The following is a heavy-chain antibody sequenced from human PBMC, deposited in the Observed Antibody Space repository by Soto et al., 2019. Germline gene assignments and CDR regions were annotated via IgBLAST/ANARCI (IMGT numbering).Heavy chain of an antibody. J-gene: IGHJ4*02. CDR2: IWYDGSNK. V-gene: IGHV3-33*01. CDR1: GFTFSSYG. D-gene: IGHD3-10*01. CDR3: ARDVSDYGSGLPDY. Sequence: PGGSLRLSCAASGFTFSSYGMHWVRQAPGKGLEWVAVIWYDGSNKYYADSVKGRFTISRDNSKNTLYLQMNSLRAEDTAVYYCARDVSDYGSGLPDYWGQGTLVTISS.